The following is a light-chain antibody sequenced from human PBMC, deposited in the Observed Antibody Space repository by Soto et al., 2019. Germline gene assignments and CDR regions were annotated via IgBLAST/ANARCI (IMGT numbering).Light chain of an antibody. CDR1: QSVSSTK. Sequence: EIVLTQSPGTLSLSPGERATLSCRASQSVSSTKLAWYQQKPGQAPRLLIYAASNLHPGVPSRFSGSGSGTDFSLTISSLQPEDFATYYCQQSFSTPLLTFGPGTKVDIK. J-gene: IGKJ3*01. CDR3: QQSFSTPLLT. V-gene: IGKV3D-20*02. CDR2: AAS.